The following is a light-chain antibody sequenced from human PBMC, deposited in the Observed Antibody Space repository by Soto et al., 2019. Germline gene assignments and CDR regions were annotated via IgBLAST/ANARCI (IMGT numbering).Light chain of an antibody. CDR1: QSLSSNY. CDR2: GAS. J-gene: IGKJ2*01. V-gene: IGKV3-20*01. Sequence: EIVLTQSPGTLSLSPGERATLSCRASQSLSSNYLAWYQQKPGQAPRLLIYGASSRATGIPDRYSGSGSGTDFTLTISRLEPEDFAVDYGQHYETSPPSYTFGQGHNLEIK. CDR3: QHYETSPPSYT.